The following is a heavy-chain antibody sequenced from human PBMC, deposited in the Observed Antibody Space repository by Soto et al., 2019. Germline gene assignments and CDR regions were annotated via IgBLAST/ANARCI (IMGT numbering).Heavy chain of an antibody. D-gene: IGHD3-16*01. CDR2: ISGSGGRS. V-gene: IGHV3-23*01. CDR3: AKAYFVWSSEQPYYFDY. Sequence: GGSLRLSCAASGFTFSNYAMTWVRQGPGKGLEWVSGISGSGGRSYYADSVRGRFTISRDNSKSTLYLQMNSLRAEDTAVYYCAKAYFVWSSEQPYYFDYWGQGTLVTVS. CDR1: GFTFSNYA. J-gene: IGHJ4*02.